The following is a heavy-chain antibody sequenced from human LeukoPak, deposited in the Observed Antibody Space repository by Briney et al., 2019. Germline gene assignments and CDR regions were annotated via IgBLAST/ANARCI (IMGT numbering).Heavy chain of an antibody. J-gene: IGHJ6*04. CDR1: GYTFTSYG. V-gene: IGHV1-18*04. CDR3: ARERGYCSSTSCYVGDLYCYYGMDV. D-gene: IGHD2-2*01. Sequence: ASVKVSCKASGYTFTSYGISWVRQAPGQGLEWMGWISAYNGNTNYAQKLQGRVTMTTDTSTSTAYMELRSLRSDDTAVYYCARERGYCSSTSCYVGDLYCYYGMDVWGKGTTVTVSS. CDR2: ISAYNGNT.